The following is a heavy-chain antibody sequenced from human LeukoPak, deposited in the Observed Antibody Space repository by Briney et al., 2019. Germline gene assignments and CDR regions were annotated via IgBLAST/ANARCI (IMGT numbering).Heavy chain of an antibody. CDR1: GYTFTSYD. J-gene: IGHJ5*02. Sequence: ASEKVSCKASGYTFTSYDINWVRQATGQGLEWMGWMNPNSGNTGYAQKFQGRVTMTRNTSISTAYMELSSLRSEDTAVYYCARGQNRFNIAARRDWFDPWGQGTLVTVSS. V-gene: IGHV1-8*01. CDR3: ARGQNRFNIAARRDWFDP. CDR2: MNPNSGNT. D-gene: IGHD6-6*01.